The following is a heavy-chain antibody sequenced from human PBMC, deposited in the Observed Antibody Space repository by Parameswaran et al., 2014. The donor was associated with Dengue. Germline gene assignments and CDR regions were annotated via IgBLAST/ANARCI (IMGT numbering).Heavy chain of an antibody. V-gene: IGHV3-48*03. D-gene: IGHD1-26*01. Sequence: WIRQPPGKGLDWVSYISSRGGNIYYADSVKGRFTISRDNVQKSLYLEMNSLRAEDSAVYFCARAYSGTSTYGDYYYYMDFWGKGTTVTVSS. CDR2: ISSRGGNI. J-gene: IGHJ6*03. CDR3: ARAYSGTSTYGDYYYYMDF.